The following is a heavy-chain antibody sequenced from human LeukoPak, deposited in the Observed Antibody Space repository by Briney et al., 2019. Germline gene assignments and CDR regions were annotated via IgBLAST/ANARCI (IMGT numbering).Heavy chain of an antibody. CDR1: GFTFSSYS. V-gene: IGHV3-21*01. CDR3: AREYILWGYGAFDI. CDR2: ISSSSSYI. J-gene: IGHJ3*02. D-gene: IGHD3-9*01. Sequence: PGGSLRLSCAASGFTFSSYSMNWVRQAPGKGLEWVSSISSSSSYIYYADSVKGRFTISRDNAKNSLYLQMNSLRAEDTAVYYCAREYILWGYGAFDIWGQGTMVTVSS.